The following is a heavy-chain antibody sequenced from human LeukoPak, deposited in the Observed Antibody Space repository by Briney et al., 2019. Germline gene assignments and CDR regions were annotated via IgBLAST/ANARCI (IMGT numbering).Heavy chain of an antibody. Sequence: ASVKVSCKASGYTFTSYYMHWVCQAPGQGLEWMGIINPSGGSTSYAQKFQGRVTMTRDTSTSTVYMELSSLRSEDTAVYYCAREGSATARPFVSNDCWGQGTLVTVSS. CDR3: AREGSATARPFVSNDC. J-gene: IGHJ4*02. D-gene: IGHD6-6*01. CDR1: GYTFTSYY. V-gene: IGHV1-46*01. CDR2: INPSGGST.